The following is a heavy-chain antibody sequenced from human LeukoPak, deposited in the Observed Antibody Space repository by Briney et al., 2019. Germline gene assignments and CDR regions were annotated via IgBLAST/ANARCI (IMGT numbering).Heavy chain of an antibody. CDR3: ARDGHSSGWPPDDY. CDR1: GFTFSSYS. CDR2: ISSSSSTI. Sequence: PGGSLRLSCVASGFTFSSYSMNWVRQAPGKGLEWVSYISSSSSTIYYADSVKGRFTISRDNAKNSLYLQMNSLRDEDTAVYYCARDGHSSGWPPDDYWGQGTLVTVSS. V-gene: IGHV3-48*02. D-gene: IGHD6-19*01. J-gene: IGHJ4*02.